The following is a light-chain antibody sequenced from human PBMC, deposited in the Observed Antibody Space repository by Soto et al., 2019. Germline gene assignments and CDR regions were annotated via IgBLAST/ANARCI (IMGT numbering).Light chain of an antibody. CDR3: HQRQSWPRT. CDR1: QYINTR. Sequence: EIMLTQSLATLSSFPGDRVTLSCRASQYINTRLAWYQHRPGQAPRLLIYQTSIRAAGIPARFSASGSGTDFTLTISDVQPEDFALYYCHQRQSWPRTFGQATKVDI. J-gene: IGKJ1*01. CDR2: QTS. V-gene: IGKV3-11*01.